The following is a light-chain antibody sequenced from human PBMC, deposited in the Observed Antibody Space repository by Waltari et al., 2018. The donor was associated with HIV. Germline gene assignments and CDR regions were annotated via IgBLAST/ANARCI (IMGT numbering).Light chain of an antibody. Sequence: HTVVPLDPSFSMCPGVTVAPSCLFLACPVSTHYCPSWYQLTPGQAPRTLIYSTNTRSSGVPDRFSGSILGNKAALTITGAQADDESDYYCVLYMGSGVWVFGGGTKLTVL. V-gene: IGLV8-61*01. CDR3: VLYMGSGVWV. CDR2: STN. CDR1: ACPVSTHYC. J-gene: IGLJ3*02.